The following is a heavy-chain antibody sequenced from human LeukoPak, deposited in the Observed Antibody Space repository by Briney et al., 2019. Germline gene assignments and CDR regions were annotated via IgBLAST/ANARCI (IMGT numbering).Heavy chain of an antibody. CDR2: IWYDGRDK. D-gene: IGHD5-18*01. J-gene: IGHJ4*02. CDR3: AKDPYSYGSYFDY. CDR1: GFTFSGCG. V-gene: IGHV3-30*02. Sequence: GGSLRLSCAASGFTFSGCGMHWVRQAPGKGLEWVAFIWYDGRDKYYADSVKGRFTISRDNSKNTLYLQMNSLRAEDTAIYYCAKDPYSYGSYFDYWDQGTLVTVSS.